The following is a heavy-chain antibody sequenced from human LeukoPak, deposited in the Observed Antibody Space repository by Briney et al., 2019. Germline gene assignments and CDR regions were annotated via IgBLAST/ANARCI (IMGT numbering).Heavy chain of an antibody. V-gene: IGHV3-33*06. J-gene: IGHJ1*01. CDR1: GFTLGSFG. CDR3: AKLTGTTPPY. Sequence: GRSLRLSCAASGFTLGSFGMHWVRQAPGQGLEWVAVIWYDGSNEYYADSVKGRFTISRDNSKNTVYLQMNSLRVEDTAVYYCAKLTGTTPPYWGQGTLVTVSS. D-gene: IGHD1-20*01. CDR2: IWYDGSNE.